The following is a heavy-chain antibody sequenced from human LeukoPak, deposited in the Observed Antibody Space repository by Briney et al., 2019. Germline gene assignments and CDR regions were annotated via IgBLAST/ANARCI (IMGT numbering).Heavy chain of an antibody. J-gene: IGHJ3*02. CDR3: ARVGGGWYGYDAFDI. CDR2: INPNSGGT. Sequence: GASVKVSRKASGYTFTGYYMHWVRQAPGQGLEWMGWINPNSGGTNYAQKLQGKVTMTTDTSTSTAYMELRSLRSDDTAVYYCARVGGGWYGYDAFDIWGQGTMVTVSS. D-gene: IGHD6-19*01. CDR1: GYTFTGYY. V-gene: IGHV1-2*02.